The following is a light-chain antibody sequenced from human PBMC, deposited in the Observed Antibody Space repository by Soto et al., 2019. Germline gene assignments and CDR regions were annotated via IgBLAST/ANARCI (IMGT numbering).Light chain of an antibody. J-gene: IGKJ3*01. CDR3: QQYSSSPPEFT. CDR1: PSISSSY. V-gene: IGKV3-20*01. CDR2: GAS. Sequence: EIVLKQSPGTLYLSPGERATLSCRASPSISSSYLAWYQQRPGQAPRLLIFGASYRATGIPDRFSGSGSGTDFTLTISRLEPEYFAVYYCQQYSSSPPEFTFGPGTKVH.